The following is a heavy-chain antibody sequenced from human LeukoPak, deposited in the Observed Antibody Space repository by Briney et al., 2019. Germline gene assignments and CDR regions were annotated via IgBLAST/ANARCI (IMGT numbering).Heavy chain of an antibody. CDR1: GGTFSSYA. V-gene: IGHV1-69*05. CDR3: ARELIVGAVDY. J-gene: IGHJ4*02. Sequence: GASVKVSCKASGGTFSSYAISWVRQAPGQGLEWMGRIIPIFGTANYAQKFQGRVTITTDESTSTAYMALSSLRSEDTAVYYCARELIVGAVDYWGQGTLVTVSS. CDR2: IIPIFGTA. D-gene: IGHD1-26*01.